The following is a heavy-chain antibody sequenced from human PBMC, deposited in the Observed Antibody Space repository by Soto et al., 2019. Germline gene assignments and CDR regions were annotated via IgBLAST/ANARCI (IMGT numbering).Heavy chain of an antibody. D-gene: IGHD6-25*01. Sequence: ASVKVSCKASGYTFTGYYMHWVRQAPGQGLEWMGWINPNSGGTNYAQKFQGRVTMTRDTSISTAYMELSRLRSDDTAVYYCAIARGLGSGWPFDPLGQGTLVAVSS. CDR2: INPNSGGT. CDR1: GYTFTGYY. CDR3: AIARGLGSGWPFDP. J-gene: IGHJ5*02. V-gene: IGHV1-2*02.